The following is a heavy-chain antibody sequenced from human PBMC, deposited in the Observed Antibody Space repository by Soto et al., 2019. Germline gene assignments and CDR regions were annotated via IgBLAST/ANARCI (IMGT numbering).Heavy chain of an antibody. J-gene: IGHJ4*02. CDR1: GGSVSKSHYY. CDR3: VSQRTSVLTQAYFDY. V-gene: IGHV4-39*01. CDR2: VYYRGRS. Sequence: SETLSLTCTVSGGSVSKSHYYWGWIRQSPGKGLEWIGSVYYRGRSYSKSSVKSRVTISVDTSKNQFSLNLNSVTASDTAVYYCVSQRTSVLTQAYFDYWGPGALVTVS. D-gene: IGHD2-8*01.